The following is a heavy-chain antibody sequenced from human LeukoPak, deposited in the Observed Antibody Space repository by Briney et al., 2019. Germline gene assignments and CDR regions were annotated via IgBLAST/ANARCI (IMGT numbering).Heavy chain of an antibody. Sequence: ASAKVSCKASGYTFTGYYMHWVRQAPGQGLEWMGRINPNSGGTNYAQKFQGRVTMTRDTSISTAYMELSRLRSDDTAVYYCARGGDCSSTSCYLRRNWFDPWGQGTLVTVSP. CDR3: ARGGDCSSTSCYLRRNWFDP. CDR1: GYTFTGYY. CDR2: INPNSGGT. J-gene: IGHJ5*02. V-gene: IGHV1-2*06. D-gene: IGHD2-2*01.